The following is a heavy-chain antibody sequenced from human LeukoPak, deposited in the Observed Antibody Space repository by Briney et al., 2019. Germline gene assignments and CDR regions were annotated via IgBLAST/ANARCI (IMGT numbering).Heavy chain of an antibody. V-gene: IGHV3-23*01. Sequence: GGSLRLSCAASGFTFDDYAMHWVRQAPGKGLEWVSSISNSGGRTFYTDSVKGRFTISRDNSKITLYLQMNSLRAEDTAVYYCAKSYNGYESRPDYWGQGTLVTVSS. CDR3: AKSYNGYESRPDY. D-gene: IGHD5-12*01. CDR1: GFTFDDYA. CDR2: ISNSGGRT. J-gene: IGHJ4*02.